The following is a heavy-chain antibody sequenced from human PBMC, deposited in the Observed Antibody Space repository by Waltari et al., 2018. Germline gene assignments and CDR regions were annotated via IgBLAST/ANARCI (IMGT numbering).Heavy chain of an antibody. CDR1: GYTFTGYY. V-gene: IGHV1-2*06. D-gene: IGHD6-19*01. CDR3: ASGSLQWLAERAEYFQH. CDR2: INPNSGGT. J-gene: IGHJ1*01. Sequence: QVQLVQSGAEVKKPGASVKVSCKASGYTFTGYYLHWVRQAPRQGLEWMGRINPNSGGTNYAQKFQGRVTMTRDTSTSTAYMELSRLRSDDTAVYYCASGSLQWLAERAEYFQHWGQGTLVTVSS.